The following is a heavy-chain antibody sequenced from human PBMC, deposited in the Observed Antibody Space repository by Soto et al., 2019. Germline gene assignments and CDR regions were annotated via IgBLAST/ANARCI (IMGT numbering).Heavy chain of an antibody. Sequence: QVQLVESGGGVVQPGRSLILSCAASGFTFSSYAMHWVRQAPGKGLEWVAVISYDGSNKYYADSVKGRFTISRDNYKNTLYLQMNSLRAEVTAVYYCARAQYSSSSGGWFDPWGQGTLVTVSS. CDR3: ARAQYSSSSGGWFDP. J-gene: IGHJ5*02. CDR2: ISYDGSNK. CDR1: GFTFSSYA. D-gene: IGHD6-6*01. V-gene: IGHV3-30-3*01.